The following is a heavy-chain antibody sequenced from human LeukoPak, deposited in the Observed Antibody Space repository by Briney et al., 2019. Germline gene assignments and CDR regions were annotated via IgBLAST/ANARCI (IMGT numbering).Heavy chain of an antibody. V-gene: IGHV1-46*01. D-gene: IGHD3-16*02. CDR1: GYTFTSYY. Sequence: ASVKVSCKASGYTFTSYYMHWVRQAPGQGLEWMGIINPSGGSTSYAQKFQGRVTMTRDTSTSTVYMELSSLRSEDTAVYYCARAGMITFGGVIVISPFDYWGQGTLVTVSS. J-gene: IGHJ4*02. CDR2: INPSGGST. CDR3: ARAGMITFGGVIVISPFDY.